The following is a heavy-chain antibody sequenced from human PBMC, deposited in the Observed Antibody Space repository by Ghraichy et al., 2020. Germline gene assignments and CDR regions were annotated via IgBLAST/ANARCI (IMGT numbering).Heavy chain of an antibody. D-gene: IGHD3-22*01. J-gene: IGHJ3*02. CDR2: ICDSGST. V-gene: IGHV4-39*01. CDR3: ARPNLPALGDSSGYYYGAFDI. Sequence: SETLSLTCTVSGGSISSSSYYWGWIRQPPGKEREWVGSICDSGSTYYNPSLQSRVTIAVATSKNQFSLKLRTVTAADAAVYYCARPNLPALGDSSGYYYGAFDIWGQGTMVTVSS. CDR1: GGSISSSSYY.